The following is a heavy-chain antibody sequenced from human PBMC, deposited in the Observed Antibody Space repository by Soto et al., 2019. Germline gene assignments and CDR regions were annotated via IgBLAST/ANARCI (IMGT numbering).Heavy chain of an antibody. Sequence: GGSLRLSCAASGFTFSSFGMHWVSQAPGKGLEWVAVIWYDGSNKYYADSVKGRFTISRGNSKNTLYLQMNSLRAEDTAVYYCARDFEDGSGSYYTPTWFDPWGQGTLVTVSS. CDR2: IWYDGSNK. V-gene: IGHV3-33*01. J-gene: IGHJ5*02. CDR3: ARDFEDGSGSYYTPTWFDP. CDR1: GFTFSSFG. D-gene: IGHD3-10*01.